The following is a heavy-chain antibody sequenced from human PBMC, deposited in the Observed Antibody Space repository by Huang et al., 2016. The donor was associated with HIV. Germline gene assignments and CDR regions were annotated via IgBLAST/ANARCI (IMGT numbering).Heavy chain of an antibody. D-gene: IGHD1-7*01. J-gene: IGHJ4*02. Sequence: EVQLVESGGIWVQPGRSLRVSCAASGFTFHDHAMHWVRQAPGKGLEGVSGSCWNRGSIGYAESVKGRFTISRDNAKNSLYLQMNSLRAEDTALYYCAKGGNWNWGAAPFDYWGQGTLVTVSS. CDR1: GFTFHDHA. CDR3: AKGGNWNWGAAPFDY. CDR2: SCWNRGSI. V-gene: IGHV3-9*01.